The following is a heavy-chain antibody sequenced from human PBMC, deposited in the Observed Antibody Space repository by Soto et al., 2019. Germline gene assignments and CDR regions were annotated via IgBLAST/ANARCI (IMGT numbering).Heavy chain of an antibody. J-gene: IGHJ6*02. CDR1: GGTFSSYA. V-gene: IGHV1-69*01. Sequence: QVQLVQSGAEVKKPGSSVKVSCKASGGTFSSYAISWVRQAPGQGLEWMGGIIPIFGTANYAQKFQGRVTITADESTSTADMALSSLRSEDTAVYYCARLREYSRPSTYYYYVMDVWGQGTTVTVSS. D-gene: IGHD6-6*01. CDR2: IIPIFGTA. CDR3: ARLREYSRPSTYYYYVMDV.